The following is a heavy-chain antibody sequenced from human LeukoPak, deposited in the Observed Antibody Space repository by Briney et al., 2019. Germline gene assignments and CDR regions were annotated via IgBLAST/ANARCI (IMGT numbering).Heavy chain of an antibody. CDR3: ARVSSYYYGSGSIFDY. CDR2: IYYSGST. Sequence: SETLSLTCTVSGGSISSGTYYWGWIRQPPGKGLEWIGSIYYSGSTYYNPSLKSRVTISVDTSKNQFSLKLSSVTAADTAVYYCARVSSYYYGSGSIFDYWGQGTLVTVSS. D-gene: IGHD3-10*01. V-gene: IGHV4-39*07. J-gene: IGHJ4*02. CDR1: GGSISSGTYY.